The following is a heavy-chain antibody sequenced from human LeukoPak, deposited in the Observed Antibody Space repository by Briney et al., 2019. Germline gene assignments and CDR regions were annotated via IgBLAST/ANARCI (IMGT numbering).Heavy chain of an antibody. Sequence: SETLSLTCTVSGGSISSSSYYWGWIRQPPGKGLEWIGSIYYSGSTYYNPSLKSRVTISVDTSKNQFSLKLSSVTAADTAVYYCAREGVDVVFYYYYYYMDVWGKGTTVTISS. CDR3: AREGVDVVFYYYYYYMDV. V-gene: IGHV4-39*02. J-gene: IGHJ6*03. CDR2: IYYSGST. CDR1: GGSISSSSYY. D-gene: IGHD3-3*01.